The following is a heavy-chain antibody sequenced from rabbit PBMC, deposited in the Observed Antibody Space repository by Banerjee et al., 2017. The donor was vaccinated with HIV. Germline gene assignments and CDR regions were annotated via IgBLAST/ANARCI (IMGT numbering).Heavy chain of an antibody. Sequence: EQLLESGGGLVQPEGSLALSCKASGFSFSSSDYICWVRQAPGKGLEWLSCIAGSSSGFTYSATWAKGRFTISKTSSTTVTLQMTSLTVADTATYFCARDTGTSFSSYGMDLWGQGTLVTVS. CDR3: ARDTGTSFSSYGMDL. D-gene: IGHD7-1*01. CDR2: IAGSSSGFT. CDR1: GFSFSSSDY. V-gene: IGHV1S45*01. J-gene: IGHJ6*01.